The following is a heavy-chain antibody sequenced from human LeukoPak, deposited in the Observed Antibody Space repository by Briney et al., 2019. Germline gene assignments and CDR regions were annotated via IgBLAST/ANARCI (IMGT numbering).Heavy chain of an antibody. CDR1: GFTFSSYG. J-gene: IGHJ4*02. CDR3: AKSCSGGSCYFNY. D-gene: IGHD2-15*01. V-gene: IGHV3-23*01. Sequence: GGSLRLSCAASGFTFSSYGMHWVRQAPGKGLEWVSAISGSGGSTYYADSVKGRFTISRDNSKNTLYLQMNSLRAEDTAVYYCAKSCSGGSCYFNYWGQGTLVTVSS. CDR2: ISGSGGST.